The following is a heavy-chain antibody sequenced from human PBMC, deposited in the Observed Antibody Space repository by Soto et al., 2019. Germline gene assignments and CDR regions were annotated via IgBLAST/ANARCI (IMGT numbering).Heavy chain of an antibody. V-gene: IGHV4-4*07. Sequence: SEALSLTLKVPGASLVGYYCVVFGPPPGKGLEWIGRIYATGSSDYNPSLKSRITISVDMSKKQFSLTLRSVTAADTAMYYCVRDGTKNLRDWFDPWGQGILVTVSS. J-gene: IGHJ5*02. CDR3: VRDGTKNLRDWFDP. D-gene: IGHD1-1*01. CDR1: GASLVGYY. CDR2: IYATGSS.